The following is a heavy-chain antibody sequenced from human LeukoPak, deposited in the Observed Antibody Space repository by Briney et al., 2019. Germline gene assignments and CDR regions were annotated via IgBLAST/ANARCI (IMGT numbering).Heavy chain of an antibody. CDR1: GGSISSGSYY. J-gene: IGHJ4*02. CDR2: IYTSGST. V-gene: IGHV4-61*02. D-gene: IGHD3/OR15-3a*01. CDR3: ARELVEFGPEY. Sequence: SETLSLTCTVSGGSISSGSYYWSWIRQPAGKGLEWIGRIYTSGSTNYNPSLKSRVTISVDTSKNQFSLKLSSVTAADTAVYYCARELVEFGPEYWGQGTLVTVSS.